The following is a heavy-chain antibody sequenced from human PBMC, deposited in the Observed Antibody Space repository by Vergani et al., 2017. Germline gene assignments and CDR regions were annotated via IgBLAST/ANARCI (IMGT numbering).Heavy chain of an antibody. V-gene: IGHV3-30*03. CDR2: ISYDGTQK. J-gene: IGHJ1*01. Sequence: QVHLVESGGGVVQPGRSLRLSCEVSGFTSSYYGMHWVRQAPGNWLEWVAVISYDGTQKYYADSVKGRFTISRDNSKSTLYLQMNSLRTEDTAVYYCATKSCGTPGCQIGYFREWGQGTLVTVSS. CDR1: GFTSSYYG. CDR3: ATKSCGTPGCQIGYFRE. D-gene: IGHD1-1*01.